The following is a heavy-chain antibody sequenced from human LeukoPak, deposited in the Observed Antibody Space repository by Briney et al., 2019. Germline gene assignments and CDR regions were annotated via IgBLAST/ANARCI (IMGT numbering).Heavy chain of an antibody. D-gene: IGHD3-9*01. CDR1: GFTFSSYS. J-gene: IGHJ4*02. CDR3: AREHDWGDFDY. V-gene: IGHV4-59*01. CDR2: ISYRGNT. Sequence: GSLRLSCAASGFTFSSYSMNWVRRAPGKELEWIGYISYRGNTNYNPSLKSRVTISVDTSKNQFSLKLTSVTAADTAVYYCAREHDWGDFDYWGQGTLVTVSS.